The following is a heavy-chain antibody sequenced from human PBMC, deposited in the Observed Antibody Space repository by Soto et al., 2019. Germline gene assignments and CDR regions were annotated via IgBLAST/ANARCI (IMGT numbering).Heavy chain of an antibody. J-gene: IGHJ6*02. CDR2: ISKSSTTI. CDR1: GFTLSTYS. Sequence: EGSLRLSCIASGFTLSTYSMTWRRQAPGKGLEWLSYISKSSTTINYADSVKGRFTISRDNAKNSVYLEMSSLRDEDSAVYYCARDPPNFYYYGMDVWGQGTTVTVSS. V-gene: IGHV3-48*02. CDR3: ARDPPNFYYYGMDV.